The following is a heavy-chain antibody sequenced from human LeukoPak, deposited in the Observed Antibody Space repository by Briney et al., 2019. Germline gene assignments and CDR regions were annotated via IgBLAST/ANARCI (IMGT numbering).Heavy chain of an antibody. CDR3: AKDPVIYHGGSGWHSFDY. V-gene: IGHV3-23*01. J-gene: IGHJ4*02. Sequence: HPGGSLRLSCAASGFSFRDYAMSWVRQAPGKGLEWVSLIGGDGGRTYYADSVKGRFTISRDNSKNTLYLQMNSLRAEDTAVYYCAKDPVIYHGGSGWHSFDYWGQGTLVTVSS. CDR2: IGGDGGRT. D-gene: IGHD6-19*01. CDR1: GFSFRDYA.